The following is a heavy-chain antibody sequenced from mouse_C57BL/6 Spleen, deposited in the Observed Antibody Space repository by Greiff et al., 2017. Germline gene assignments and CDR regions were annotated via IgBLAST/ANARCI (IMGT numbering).Heavy chain of an antibody. D-gene: IGHD2-1*01. V-gene: IGHV1-4*01. Sequence: QVQLKESGAELARPGASVKMSCKASGYTFTSYTMHWVKQRPGQGLEWIGYINPSSGYTKYNQKFKDKATLTADTSSSTAYMQLSSLTSEDAAVYYCARSYGNPDYWGQGTTLTVSS. CDR1: GYTFTSYT. CDR2: INPSSGYT. CDR3: ARSYGNPDY. J-gene: IGHJ2*01.